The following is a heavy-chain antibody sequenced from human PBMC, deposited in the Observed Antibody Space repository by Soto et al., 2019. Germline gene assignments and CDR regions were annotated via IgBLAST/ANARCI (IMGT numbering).Heavy chain of an antibody. J-gene: IGHJ6*02. D-gene: IGHD6-19*01. CDR2: ISSGSSSYI. CDR3: ARGVRGSGWSTTSYYYYGLDV. Sequence: EVQLVESGGGLVKPGGSLRLSCAASGFTFSSYSMNWVRQAPVKGLEWVSSISSGSSSYIYYADSLKGRFTISRDNAKNSLYLQMNSPRADDTAVYYCARGVRGSGWSTTSYYYYGLDVWGQGTTVTVSS. CDR1: GFTFSSYS. V-gene: IGHV3-21*01.